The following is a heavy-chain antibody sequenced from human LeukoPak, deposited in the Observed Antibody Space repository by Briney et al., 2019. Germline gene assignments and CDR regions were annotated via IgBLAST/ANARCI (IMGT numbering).Heavy chain of an antibody. J-gene: IGHJ4*02. CDR3: AKSAVRGVPVLGN. V-gene: IGHV3-30-3*02. Sequence: GGSLRLSCATSGFTFDTCPMHWVRQAPGKGLEWLALISHGGNIKFYADSVKGRFTISRDNSKNTLYLQINSLRAEDTAVYYCAKSAVRGVPVLGNWGQGTLVTVSS. CDR2: ISHGGNIK. CDR1: GFTFDTCP. D-gene: IGHD3-3*01.